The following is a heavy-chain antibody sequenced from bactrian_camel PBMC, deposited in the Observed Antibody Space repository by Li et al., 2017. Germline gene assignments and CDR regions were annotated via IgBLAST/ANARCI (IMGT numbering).Heavy chain of an antibody. CDR3: ANSWSGTTSGRT. CDR1: GYTGSGGC. CDR2: IDYYGRT. Sequence: VQLVESGGGSVPAGRSLNLSCEAHGYTGSGGCKGWFRQSPGKDREAVATIDYYGRTKYDDSVKGRFTISRDNAKNMLYLQMNSLKIEDTAMYFCANSWSGTTSGRTRGQGTQVTVS. V-gene: IGHV3S67*01. J-gene: IGHJ4*01. D-gene: IGHD2*01.